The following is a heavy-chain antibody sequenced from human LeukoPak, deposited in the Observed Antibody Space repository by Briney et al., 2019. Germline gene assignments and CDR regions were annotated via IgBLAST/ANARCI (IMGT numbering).Heavy chain of an antibody. CDR3: ARASRHIDY. J-gene: IGHJ4*02. Sequence: PSETLSLTCTVSGGSISSSSYYWGWIRQPPGEGLEWIGSIYYSGSTYYNPSLKSRVTTSVDTSKNQFSLKLSSVTAADTAVYYCARASRHIDYWGQGTLVTVSS. CDR1: GGSISSSSYY. D-gene: IGHD5-12*01. CDR2: IYYSGST. V-gene: IGHV4-39*01.